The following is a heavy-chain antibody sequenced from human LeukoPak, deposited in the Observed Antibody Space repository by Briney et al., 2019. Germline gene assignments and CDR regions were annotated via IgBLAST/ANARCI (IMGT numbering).Heavy chain of an antibody. CDR3: ARLFRIAAAPTRTYYYYYMDV. V-gene: IGHV7-4-1*02. Sequence: ASVKVSCKASGYTFTSYAMNWVRQAPGQGLEWMGWINTNTGNPTYAQGFTGRFVFSLDTSVSTAYLQISSLKAEDTAVYYCARLFRIAAAPTRTYYYYYMDVWGKGTTVTVSS. CDR1: GYTFTSYA. J-gene: IGHJ6*03. CDR2: INTNTGNP. D-gene: IGHD6-13*01.